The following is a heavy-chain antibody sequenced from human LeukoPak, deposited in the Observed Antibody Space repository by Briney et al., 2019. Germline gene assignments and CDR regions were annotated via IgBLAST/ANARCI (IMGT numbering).Heavy chain of an antibody. CDR1: GGSFSNYY. Sequence: SETLSLTCAVYGGSFSNYYWSWVRQPPGKGLEWIGEINHSGSTNYNPSLKSRVTISVDTSKNQFSLKLSSVTAADTAVYYCARGGVAVAGVDVWGKGTTVTVSS. D-gene: IGHD6-19*01. J-gene: IGHJ6*04. CDR2: INHSGST. V-gene: IGHV4-34*01. CDR3: ARGGVAVAGVDV.